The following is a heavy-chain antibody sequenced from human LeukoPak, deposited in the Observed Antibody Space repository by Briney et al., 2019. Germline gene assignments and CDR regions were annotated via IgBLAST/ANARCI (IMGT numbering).Heavy chain of an antibody. D-gene: IGHD3-22*01. V-gene: IGHV4-30-4*08. CDR1: SGSISSGDYY. Sequence: SQTLSLTCTVSSGSISSGDYYWSWIRQPPGKGLEWIGYISYTGTTYYNPSLKSRVTISVDTSENQFSLKLSSVTAADTAVYYCARVGGPYDSRFDYWGQGTLVTVSS. CDR2: ISYTGTT. J-gene: IGHJ4*02. CDR3: ARVGGPYDSRFDY.